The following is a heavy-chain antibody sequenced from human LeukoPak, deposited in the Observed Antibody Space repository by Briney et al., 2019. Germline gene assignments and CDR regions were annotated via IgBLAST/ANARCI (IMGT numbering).Heavy chain of an antibody. CDR3: ARGNSGIYSHFDY. J-gene: IGHJ4*02. V-gene: IGHV3-30-3*01. CDR2: ISYDGSNK. D-gene: IGHD1-26*01. Sequence: GGSLRLSCAASGFTFSSYAMSWVRQAPGKGLEWVAVISYDGSNKYYADSVKGRFTISRDNSKNTLYLQMNSLRAEDTAEYYCARGNSGIYSHFDYWGQGTLVTVSS. CDR1: GFTFSSYA.